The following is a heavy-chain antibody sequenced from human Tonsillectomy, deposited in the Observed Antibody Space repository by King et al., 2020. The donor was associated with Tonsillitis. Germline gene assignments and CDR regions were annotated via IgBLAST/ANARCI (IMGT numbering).Heavy chain of an antibody. V-gene: IGHV4-30-4*01. J-gene: IGHJ6*02. CDR1: GGSISSRDYY. D-gene: IGHD3-3*01. Sequence: QLQESGPGLVKPSQTLSLTCTVSGGSISSRDYYWSWIRQPPGKGLEWIGYIYYSGSTYYNPSLKSRVTISVDTSKNQFSLKLSSVTAADTAVYYCARVPLHYDFWSGPSYYYGMDVWGQGTTVTVSS. CDR3: ARVPLHYDFWSGPSYYYGMDV. CDR2: IYYSGST.